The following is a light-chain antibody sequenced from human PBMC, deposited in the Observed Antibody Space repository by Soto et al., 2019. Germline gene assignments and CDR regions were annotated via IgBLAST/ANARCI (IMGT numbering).Light chain of an antibody. CDR3: MQGTHWPPS. CDR2: KVS. Sequence: DVVMTQSPLSLPVTLGQPASISCRSSQSLVYSNGDTYLSWFHQRPGQSPRRLIYKVSIRDFGVPDIVSGSGSGTDFTLKINRVEAEDVGIYYCMQGTHWPPSFGPGTKVEIK. J-gene: IGKJ3*01. CDR1: QSLVYSNGDTY. V-gene: IGKV2-30*01.